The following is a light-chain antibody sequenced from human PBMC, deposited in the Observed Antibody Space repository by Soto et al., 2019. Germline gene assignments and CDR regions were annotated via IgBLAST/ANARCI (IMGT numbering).Light chain of an antibody. V-gene: IGLV2-14*01. CDR2: EVS. CDR3: TSYTSTSPYV. CDR1: SNDVGGYNY. Sequence: QTVVTQPASVSGSPGQSITISCTGSSNDVGGYNYVSWYQQHPGQAPKLIIYEVSDRPSGVSPRFSGSKSGNTASLTISGLQVEDEADYFCTSYTSTSPYVFGSGTKLTVL. J-gene: IGLJ1*01.